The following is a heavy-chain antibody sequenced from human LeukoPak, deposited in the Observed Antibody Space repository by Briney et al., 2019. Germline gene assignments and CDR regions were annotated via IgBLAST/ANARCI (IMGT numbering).Heavy chain of an antibody. CDR2: MSSTRPTI. CDR3: AKEGRITGTTFDY. J-gene: IGHJ4*02. D-gene: IGHD1-7*01. CDR1: GFTFSNYN. V-gene: IGHV3-48*01. Sequence: GGSLRLSCAASGFTFSNYNMNWVRQAPGKGLEWISYMSSTRPTIYYSNSVAGRFTISRDDARGSLFLQMNSLRVEDTAVYYCAKEGRITGTTFDYWGQGTLVTVSS.